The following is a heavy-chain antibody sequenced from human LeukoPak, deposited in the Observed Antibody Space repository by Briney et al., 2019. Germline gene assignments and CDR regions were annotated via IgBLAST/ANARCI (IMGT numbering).Heavy chain of an antibody. CDR1: GFTFNNYA. J-gene: IGHJ4*02. CDR3: ARWGNDYSQFDS. D-gene: IGHD4-11*01. V-gene: IGHV3-23*01. CDR2: VSGSGDNT. Sequence: GGSLRLSCAASGFTFNNYAMTWVRQAPGKGLEWVSVVSGSGDNTNYADSVKGRFTISRDNSKDTLFLQMNSLRTEDTAVYFCARWGNDYSQFDSWGQGTLVTVS.